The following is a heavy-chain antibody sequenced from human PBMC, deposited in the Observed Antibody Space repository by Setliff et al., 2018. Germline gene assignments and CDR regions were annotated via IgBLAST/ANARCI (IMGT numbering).Heavy chain of an antibody. V-gene: IGHV4-34*01. J-gene: IGHJ5*02. CDR3: AREGYSSLIGWFDP. D-gene: IGHD6-13*01. Sequence: LSLTCAVYGGSFSGYYWSWIRQPPGKGLEWIGEINHSGSTNYNPSLKSRVTISVDTSKNQFSLKLSSVTAADTAVYYCAREGYSSLIGWFDPWGQGTLVTVSS. CDR1: GGSFSGYY. CDR2: INHSGST.